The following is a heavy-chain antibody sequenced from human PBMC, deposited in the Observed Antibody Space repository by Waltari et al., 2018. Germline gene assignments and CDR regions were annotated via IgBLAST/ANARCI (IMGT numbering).Heavy chain of an antibody. CDR3: ARGYYDFWSGYYTGYYYYMDV. CDR2: IYTSGST. D-gene: IGHD3-3*01. CDR1: GGSISSYY. V-gene: IGHV4-4*07. J-gene: IGHJ6*03. Sequence: QVQLQESGPGLVKPSETLSLTCTVSGGSISSYYWSWIRPPPGKGLAWIGRIYTSGSTNYNPSLKSRVTMSVDTSKNQFSLKLSSVTAADTAVYYCARGYYDFWSGYYTGYYYYMDVWGKGTTVTVSS.